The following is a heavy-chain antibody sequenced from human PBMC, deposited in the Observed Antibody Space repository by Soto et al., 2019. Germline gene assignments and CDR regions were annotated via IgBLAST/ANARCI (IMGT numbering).Heavy chain of an antibody. CDR2: TSSSSSTI. J-gene: IGHJ4*02. V-gene: IGHV3-48*02. Sequence: EVQLVESGGGLVQPGGSLRLSCAASGFTFSSYSMNWVRQAPGKGLEWVSYTSSSSSTIYYADSVKGRFTISRDNAKNSLYLQMNSLRDEDTAVYYCARGPSLEWLFFDYWGQGTLVTVSS. D-gene: IGHD3-3*01. CDR1: GFTFSSYS. CDR3: ARGPSLEWLFFDY.